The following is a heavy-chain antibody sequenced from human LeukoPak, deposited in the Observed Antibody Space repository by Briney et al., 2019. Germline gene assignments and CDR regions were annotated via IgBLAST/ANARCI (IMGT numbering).Heavy chain of an antibody. V-gene: IGHV3-7*01. CDR1: GFTFSDYW. CDR2: INQDGSET. CDR3: ARAAPGDYGMDV. D-gene: IGHD7-27*01. Sequence: GGSLRLSCAASGFTFSDYWMSWVRQAPGKGLEWVANINQDGSETYYVDSVKGRFTISRDNSKNTLYLQMNSLRAEDTAVYYCARAAPGDYGMDVWGQGTTVTVSS. J-gene: IGHJ6*02.